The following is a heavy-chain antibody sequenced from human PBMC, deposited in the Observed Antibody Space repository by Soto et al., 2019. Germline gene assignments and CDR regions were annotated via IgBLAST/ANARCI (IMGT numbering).Heavy chain of an antibody. CDR1: GFAFCSYG. CDR3: ASPAEGYSSSWYGMDV. J-gene: IGHJ6*02. D-gene: IGHD6-13*01. V-gene: IGHV3-33*01. Sequence: PSGSLTLSCAAIGFAFCSYGMHWVRQAPGKGLEWVAVIWYDGSNKYYADSVKGRFTISRDNSKNTLYLQMNSLRAEDTAVYYCASPAEGYSSSWYGMDVWGQGT. CDR2: IWYDGSNK.